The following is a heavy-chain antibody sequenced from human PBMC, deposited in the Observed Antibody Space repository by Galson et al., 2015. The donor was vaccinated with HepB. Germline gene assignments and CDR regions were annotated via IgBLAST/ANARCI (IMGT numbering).Heavy chain of an antibody. D-gene: IGHD4-17*01. V-gene: IGHV3-11*06. J-gene: IGHJ4*02. Sequence: SLRLSCAASGFTFSDYYMSWIRQAPGKGLEWVSYISSSAIYTNYADSAKGRFTISRDNAKNSLHIQMNSLRAEDTAVYYCARAAASDYGDHAHFDYWGQGTLVTVSS. CDR1: GFTFSDYY. CDR2: ISSSAIYT. CDR3: ARAAASDYGDHAHFDY.